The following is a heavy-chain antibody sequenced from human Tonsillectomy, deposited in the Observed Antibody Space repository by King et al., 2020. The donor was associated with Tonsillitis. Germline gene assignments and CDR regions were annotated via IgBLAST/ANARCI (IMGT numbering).Heavy chain of an antibody. CDR2: INPKTGVT. J-gene: IGHJ4*02. D-gene: IGHD2-2*01. V-gene: IGHV1-2*02. Sequence: QLVQSGAEVRKPGASVKVSCTVSGYTFIDYYIHWVRQAPGQGLEWMGWINPKTGVTNSAQRFQGRVTLTRASSISTAYMQLTSLRSDDTALYYCASQFCTTTSCHVDYWGQGTLVTVSS. CDR3: ASQFCTTTSCHVDY. CDR1: GYTFIDYY.